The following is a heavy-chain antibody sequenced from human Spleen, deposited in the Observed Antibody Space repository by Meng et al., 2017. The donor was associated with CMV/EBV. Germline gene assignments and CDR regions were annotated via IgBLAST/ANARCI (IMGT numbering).Heavy chain of an antibody. D-gene: IGHD3-3*01. CDR2: VDDTGRS. CDR3: ARIAGVTIFGVVIFSRFDP. V-gene: IGHV4-39*07. Sequence: SSFDYWGWSRQSPGKGLEWIGSVDDTGRSYYNPSLRSRVNISVDTSKNQFSLKLTSVTAADTAVYYCARIAGVTIFGVVIFSRFDPWGQGTLVTVSS. J-gene: IGHJ5*02. CDR1: SSFDY.